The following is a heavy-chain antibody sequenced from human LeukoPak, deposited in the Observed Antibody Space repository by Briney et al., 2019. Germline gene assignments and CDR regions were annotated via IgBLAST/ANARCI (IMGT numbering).Heavy chain of an antibody. CDR1: GYTFTGYY. D-gene: IGHD6-6*01. J-gene: IGHJ4*02. CDR2: INPNCGDT. CDR3: AKARSRSSASSDY. V-gene: IGHV1-2*02. Sequence: ASVKVSCKASGYTFTGYYMHWVRQAPGQGLEWMGWINPNCGDTNYAQKLQGRVTMTRDTSISTAYVELTSLRSDDTAVYYCAKARSRSSASSDYWGQGTLVTVSS.